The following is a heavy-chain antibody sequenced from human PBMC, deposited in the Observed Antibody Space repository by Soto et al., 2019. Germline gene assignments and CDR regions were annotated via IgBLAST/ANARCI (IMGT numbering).Heavy chain of an antibody. Sequence: TSETLSLTCTVSGGSISSGGYYWSWIRQHPGKGLEWIGYIYYSGSTYYNPSLKSRVTISVDTSKNQFSLKLSSVTAADTAVYYCAREGRYSGDSSGYYYEVWFDPWGQGTLVTVSS. J-gene: IGHJ5*02. D-gene: IGHD3-22*01. CDR1: GGSISSGGYY. V-gene: IGHV4-31*03. CDR2: IYYSGST. CDR3: AREGRYSGDSSGYYYEVWFDP.